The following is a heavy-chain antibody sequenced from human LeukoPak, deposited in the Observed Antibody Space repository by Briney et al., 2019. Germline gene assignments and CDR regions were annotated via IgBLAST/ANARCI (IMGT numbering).Heavy chain of an antibody. D-gene: IGHD5-24*01. CDR3: ARLGEMGLDY. CDR2: IYPNSGGT. J-gene: IGHJ4*03. V-gene: IGHV1-2*02. CDR1: GYTFTGYY. Sequence: GASVKVSCKASGYTFTGYYIHWVRQAPGQGLEWMGWIYPNSGGTNSAQKFQGRVTMSRDTSITTAYMELSRLTSDDTAVYYCARLGEMGLDYWGLGTLVIVSS.